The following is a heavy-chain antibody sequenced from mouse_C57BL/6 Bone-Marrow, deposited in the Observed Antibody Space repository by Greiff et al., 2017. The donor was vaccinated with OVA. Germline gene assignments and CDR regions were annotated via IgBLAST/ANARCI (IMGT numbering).Heavy chain of an antibody. Sequence: VQLQQSGPELVKPGASVKISCKASGYAFSSSWMNWVKQRPGKGLEWIGRIYPGDGDTKYNGKFKGKATMTVDKSYRPACMQLSSLTAEDSAFYFCAIKGCIYDDDTWFAYWGQGILVTVSA. CDR2: IYPGDGDT. CDR3: AIKGCIYDDDTWFAY. J-gene: IGHJ3*01. CDR1: GYAFSSSW. D-gene: IGHD2-4*01. V-gene: IGHV1-82*01.